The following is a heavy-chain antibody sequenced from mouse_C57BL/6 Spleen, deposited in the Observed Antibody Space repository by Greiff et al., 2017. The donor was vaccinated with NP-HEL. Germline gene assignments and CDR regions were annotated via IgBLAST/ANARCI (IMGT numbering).Heavy chain of an antibody. CDR2: IYPGDGDT. CDR3: ARSGDDGYFSFAY. CDR1: GYAFSSYW. D-gene: IGHD2-3*01. V-gene: IGHV1-80*01. J-gene: IGHJ3*01. Sequence: VQLQQSGAELVKPGASVKISCKASGYAFSSYWMNWVKQRPGKGLEWIGQIYPGDGDTNYNGKFKGKATLTADKSSSTAYMQLSSLTSEDSAVYFCARSGDDGYFSFAYWGQGTLVTVSA.